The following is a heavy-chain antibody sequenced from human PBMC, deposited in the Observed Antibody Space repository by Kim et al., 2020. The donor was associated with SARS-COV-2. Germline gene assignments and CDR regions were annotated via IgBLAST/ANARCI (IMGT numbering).Heavy chain of an antibody. V-gene: IGHV3-7*04. CDR3: ARFIASPGPDAFDI. D-gene: IGHD6-13*01. J-gene: IGHJ3*02. Sequence: YLDSVQGRFTISRDNARHSLYLQMSNLRAEDTAVYYCARFIASPGPDAFDIWGQGTMVTVSS.